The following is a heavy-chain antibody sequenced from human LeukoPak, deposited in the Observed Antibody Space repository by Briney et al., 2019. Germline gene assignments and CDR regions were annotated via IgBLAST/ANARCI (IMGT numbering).Heavy chain of an antibody. Sequence: ASVKVSCKASGYTFTGYYIHWVRQAPGQGLEWMGWLNPKSGGTNYAQNFQGRVTMTRDTIINTAYMELSRLRSDDTAVYYCARNDWNDPWFDPWGQGTLATVSS. CDR3: ARNDWNDPWFDP. CDR2: LNPKSGGT. J-gene: IGHJ5*02. D-gene: IGHD1-1*01. CDR1: GYTFTGYY. V-gene: IGHV1-2*02.